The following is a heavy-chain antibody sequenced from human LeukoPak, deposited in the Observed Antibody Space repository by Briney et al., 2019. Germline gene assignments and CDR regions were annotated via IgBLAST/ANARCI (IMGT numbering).Heavy chain of an antibody. CDR3: TRNPRDY. V-gene: IGHV3-33*01. CDR2: TWHDGSNK. Sequence: PGGSLRLSCAASGFTFSSYGMHWVRQAPGKGLEWVAVTWHDGSNKYYADSVKGRFTISRDNSKNTLYLQMNSLRAEDTAVYYCTRNPRDYWGQGTLVNGSS. J-gene: IGHJ4*03. CDR1: GFTFSSYG.